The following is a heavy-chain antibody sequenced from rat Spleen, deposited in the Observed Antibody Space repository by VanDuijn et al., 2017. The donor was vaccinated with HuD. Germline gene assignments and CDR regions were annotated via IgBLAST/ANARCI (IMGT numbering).Heavy chain of an antibody. V-gene: IGHV3-1*01. CDR2: ISYSGST. D-gene: IGHD1-3*01. Sequence: EVQLQESGPGLVKPSQSLSLTCSVTDYSITSNYWDWIRKFPGSKMEWIGHISYSGSTNYNPSLKSRISITRDTSKNQFFLQVNSVTTEDTATYYCAKTTVAYYYVMDAWGQGASVTVSS. J-gene: IGHJ4*01. CDR3: AKTTVAYYYVMDA. CDR1: DYSITSNY.